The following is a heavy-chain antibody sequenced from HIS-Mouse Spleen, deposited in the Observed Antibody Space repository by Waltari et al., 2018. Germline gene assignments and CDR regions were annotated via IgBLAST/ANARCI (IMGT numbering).Heavy chain of an antibody. Sequence: QLQLQESGPGLVKPSETLSPTCTVSGGSIRSSISSWGWLRQPPGKGLEWIGSIYYSGSTYYNPSLKSRVTISVDTSKNQFSLKLSSVTAADTAVYYCAREIPYSSSWYDWYFDLWGRGTLVTVSS. D-gene: IGHD6-13*01. CDR2: IYYSGST. V-gene: IGHV4-39*07. J-gene: IGHJ2*01. CDR3: AREIPYSSSWYDWYFDL. CDR1: GGSIRSSISS.